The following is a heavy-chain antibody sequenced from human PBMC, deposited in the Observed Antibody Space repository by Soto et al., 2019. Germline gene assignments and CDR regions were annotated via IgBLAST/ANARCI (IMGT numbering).Heavy chain of an antibody. CDR2: INHSGST. V-gene: IGHV4-34*01. J-gene: IGHJ6*02. CDR3: ARVKELLRSSSWQRQYYGMDV. CDR1: GGSFSGYY. D-gene: IGHD6-13*01. Sequence: PSETLSLTCAVYGGSFSGYYWSWIRQPPGKGLEWIGEINHSGSTNYNPSLKSRVTISVDTSKNQFSLKLSSVTAADTAVYYCARVKELLRSSSWQRQYYGMDVWGQGTTVTVSS.